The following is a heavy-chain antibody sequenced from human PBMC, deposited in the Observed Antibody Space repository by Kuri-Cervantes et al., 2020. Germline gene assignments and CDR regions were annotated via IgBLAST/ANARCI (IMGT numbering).Heavy chain of an antibody. V-gene: IGHV4-4*02. CDR3: ARGRVYDSSGYMLGYYMDV. Sequence: GSLRLSCAASGFTFSNAWMSWVRQAPGKGLEWIGDMCHSGSTYYNPSLKSRVTISVDTSKNQFSLKLSSVTAADTAVYYCARGRVYDSSGYMLGYYMDVWGKGTTVTVSS. CDR1: GFTFSNAW. D-gene: IGHD3-22*01. CDR2: MCHSGST. J-gene: IGHJ6*03.